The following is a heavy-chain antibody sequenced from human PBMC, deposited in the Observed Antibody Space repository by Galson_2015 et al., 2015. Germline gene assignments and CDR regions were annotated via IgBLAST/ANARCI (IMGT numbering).Heavy chain of an antibody. Sequence: SLRLSCAASGFIVNSNYMSWVRQAPGKGLEWVSIIYSDDSTYYADSVKGRFTISRDNSKNTLYLQMNSLRADDTALYYCVGYSNSWWVGPQHWGQGTLVTVSS. CDR1: GFIVNSNY. CDR3: VGYSNSWWVGPQH. V-gene: IGHV3-53*01. D-gene: IGHD6-13*01. CDR2: IYSDDST. J-gene: IGHJ1*01.